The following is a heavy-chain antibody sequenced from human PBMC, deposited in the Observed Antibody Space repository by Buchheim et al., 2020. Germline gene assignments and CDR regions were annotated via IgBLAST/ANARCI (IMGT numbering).Heavy chain of an antibody. CDR2: ISYHGTNE. D-gene: IGHD1-26*01. CDR1: GFTFGGYG. CDR3: ARDYRPIVGATIDY. V-gene: IGHV3-30*03. Sequence: QLQLVESGGGVVQPGRSLRLSCAASGFTFGGYGMHWVRQAPGKGLEWVAVISYHGTNEYYADSVKGRFTISRDNSNNTLYLQMNSLRFDDTGVYYCARDYRPIVGATIDYWGQGTL. J-gene: IGHJ4*02.